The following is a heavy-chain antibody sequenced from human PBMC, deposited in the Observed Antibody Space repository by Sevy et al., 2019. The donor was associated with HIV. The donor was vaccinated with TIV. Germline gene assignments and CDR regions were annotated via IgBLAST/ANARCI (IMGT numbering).Heavy chain of an antibody. V-gene: IGHV4-31*03. J-gene: IGHJ4*02. D-gene: IGHD4-17*01. CDR2: IYYSGST. Sequence: SETLSLTCTVSGGSISSGGYYWSWIRQHPGKGLEWIGYIYYSGSTYYNPSLKSRVTISVDTSKNQFSLKLSSVTAADTAVYYWARVLGPDYGDPVFFFYFDYWGQGTLVTVSS. CDR3: ARVLGPDYGDPVFFFYFDY. CDR1: GGSISSGGYY.